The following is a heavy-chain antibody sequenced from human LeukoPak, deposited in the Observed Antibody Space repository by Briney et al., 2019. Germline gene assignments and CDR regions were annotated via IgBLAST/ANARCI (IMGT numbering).Heavy chain of an antibody. D-gene: IGHD2-15*01. Sequence: SETLSLTCTVSRGSIRTYYWSWIRQSPGKGLEWIGYISDSGSTNYNPSLKSRVTISVGTSKNQLSLKVTSVTAADTAVYYCARACSGGSCGHDYWGQGTLVTVSS. CDR3: ARACSGGSCGHDY. CDR1: RGSIRTYY. V-gene: IGHV4-59*01. J-gene: IGHJ4*02. CDR2: ISDSGST.